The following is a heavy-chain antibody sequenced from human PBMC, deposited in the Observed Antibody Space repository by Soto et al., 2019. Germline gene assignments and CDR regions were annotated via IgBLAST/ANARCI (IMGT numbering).Heavy chain of an antibody. CDR3: GRVGNGEGYY. Sequence: EVQLVESGGDLVQPGGSLRLSCAASGFTFSNYPMYWVRQTPGKGLVWVSRISGDGRSTIYADSVKGRFTISRDNARNTLYLQMNTLRAEDTAVYDCGRVGNGEGYYWGQGTLVTVSS. J-gene: IGHJ4*02. V-gene: IGHV3-74*01. CDR1: GFTFSNYP. CDR2: ISGDGRST. D-gene: IGHD2-8*01.